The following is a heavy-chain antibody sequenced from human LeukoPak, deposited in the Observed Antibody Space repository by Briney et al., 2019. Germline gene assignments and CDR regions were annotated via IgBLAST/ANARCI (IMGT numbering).Heavy chain of an antibody. CDR3: VGWATLSP. V-gene: IGHV3-7*01. D-gene: IGHD5-12*01. CDR2: INQDGGDK. CDR1: GFTLSTNW. J-gene: IGHJ5*02. Sequence: QSGGTLRLSCAASGFTLSTNWMSWVRQAPGKGLEWVANINQDGGDKNYVDFVKGRFNISRDNAKNSLYLQMNSLRVEDTAVYYCVGWATLSPWGQGSLVTVSS.